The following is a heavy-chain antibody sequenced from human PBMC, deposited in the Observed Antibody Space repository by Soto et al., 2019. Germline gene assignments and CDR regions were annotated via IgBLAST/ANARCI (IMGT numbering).Heavy chain of an antibody. V-gene: IGHV4-59*01. Sequence: SETLSLTCTVSGGSISSYYWSWIRQPPGKGLEWIGYIYYSGSTNYNPSLKSRVTISVDTSKNQFSLKLSSVTAADTAVYYCARVHVVADRPSSWFDTWGQGTLVTVSS. CDR3: ARVHVVADRPSSWFDT. J-gene: IGHJ5*02. CDR2: IYYSGST. D-gene: IGHD6-6*01. CDR1: GGSISSYY.